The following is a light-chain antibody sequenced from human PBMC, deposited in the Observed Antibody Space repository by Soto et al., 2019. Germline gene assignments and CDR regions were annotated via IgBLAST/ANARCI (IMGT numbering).Light chain of an antibody. V-gene: IGKV1-39*01. J-gene: IGKJ5*01. CDR3: QPRDSSFT. CDR1: QSIRTY. CDR2: AAS. Sequence: DIQMTQSPSSLSASVGDRVTITCRASQSIRTYLNWYQQKPGKAPKLLIYAASSLQSGVPSRFSGSGSGTDFTLTISSPQPDDFQTYYCQPRDSSFTFGQGTRLEIK.